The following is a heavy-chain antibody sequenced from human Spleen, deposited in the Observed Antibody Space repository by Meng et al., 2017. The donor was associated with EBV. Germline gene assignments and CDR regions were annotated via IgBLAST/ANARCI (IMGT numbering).Heavy chain of an antibody. CDR1: GGSFSGHY. D-gene: IGHD2-15*01. J-gene: IGHJ4*02. V-gene: IGHV4-34*02. CDR2: INHSGST. Sequence: QVQLKQWGAGLLKPSETLSLTCAVYGGSFSGHYWTWIRQPPGKGLEWIGEINHSGSTNYNPSLKSRVTISVDTSKNQFSLKLSSVTAADTAVYYCARGYCSGGSCYSDYWGQGTLVTVSS. CDR3: ARGYCSGGSCYSDY.